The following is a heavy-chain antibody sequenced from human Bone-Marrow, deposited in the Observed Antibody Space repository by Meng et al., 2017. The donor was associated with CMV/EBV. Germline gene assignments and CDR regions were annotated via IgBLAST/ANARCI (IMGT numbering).Heavy chain of an antibody. CDR1: GFIFSDHY. CDR3: VRGYNSFDS. J-gene: IGHJ4*02. Sequence: GGSLRLSCAASGFIFSDHYMDWVRQAPGKGLEWVGRSRTKANRYTTEYAASVKGRFTISRDESKNSLYLQMNSLKTEDKAVFYCVRGYNSFDSWGQGTLVTVSS. D-gene: IGHD1-1*01. V-gene: IGHV3-72*01. CDR2: SRTKANRYTT.